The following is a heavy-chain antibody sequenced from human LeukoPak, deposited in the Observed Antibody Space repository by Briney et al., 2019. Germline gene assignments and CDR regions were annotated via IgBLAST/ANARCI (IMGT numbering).Heavy chain of an antibody. J-gene: IGHJ4*02. CDR1: RFTFSTYS. Sequence: GGSLRLSCAASRFTFSTYSMNWVRQAPGKGLEWVSYISSGSNTIYYADSVKGRFTISTDNAKNSLYLQMNSLRAEDTAVYYCAREYSSSSGRSFDYWGQGTLVTVSS. V-gene: IGHV3-48*01. D-gene: IGHD6-6*01. CDR2: ISSGSNTI. CDR3: AREYSSSSGRSFDY.